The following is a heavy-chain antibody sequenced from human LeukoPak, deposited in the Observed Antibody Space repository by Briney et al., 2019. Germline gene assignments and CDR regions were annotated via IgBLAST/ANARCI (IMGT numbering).Heavy chain of an antibody. CDR3: ARDHVDTAMVQPYYYYYMDV. J-gene: IGHJ6*03. V-gene: IGHV4-4*07. CDR2: IYTSGST. Sequence: SETLSLTCTVSGGSISSYYWSWIRQPAGKGLEWIGRIYTSGSTNYNPSLKSRVTMSVDTSKNQFSLKLSSVIAADTAVYYCARDHVDTAMVQPYYYYYMDVWGKGTTVTVSS. CDR1: GGSISSYY. D-gene: IGHD5-18*01.